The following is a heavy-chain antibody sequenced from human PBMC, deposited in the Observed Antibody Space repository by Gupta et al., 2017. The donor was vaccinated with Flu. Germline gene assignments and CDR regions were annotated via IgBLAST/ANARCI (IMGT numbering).Heavy chain of an antibody. CDR3: AKTFRGLSLIDS. J-gene: IGHJ4*02. CDR1: IFSDFA. CDR2: ISYDGSKT. Sequence: IFSDFAINWVRQAPGKGPEWVAVISYDGSKTEYADSAKGRFTSSRDNSKNTLYLKMNSLRAEDTAVYYCAKTFRGLSLIDSWGQGTLVTVSS. V-gene: IGHV3-30*18.